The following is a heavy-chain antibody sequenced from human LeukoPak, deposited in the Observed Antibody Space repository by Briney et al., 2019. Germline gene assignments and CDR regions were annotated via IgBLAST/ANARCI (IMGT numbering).Heavy chain of an antibody. V-gene: IGHV3-21*01. D-gene: IGHD3-10*01. CDR3: AREQVHYYGSGSYGEDAFDI. CDR1: GFTFSSYS. CDR2: ISSRSSYI. J-gene: IGHJ3*02. Sequence: GGSLRLSCAASGFTFSSYSMNWVRQAPGKGLEWVSSISSRSSYIYYADSVKGRFTISRDNAKNSLYLQMNSLRAEDTAVYCCAREQVHYYGSGSYGEDAFDIWGQGTMVTVSS.